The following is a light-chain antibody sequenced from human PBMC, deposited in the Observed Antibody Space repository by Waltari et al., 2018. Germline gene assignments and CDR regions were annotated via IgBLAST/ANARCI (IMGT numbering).Light chain of an antibody. CDR2: DVT. V-gene: IGLV2-14*03. CDR1: SSDIGGYDY. Sequence: QSALTQPASVSGSPGQSITISCSGTSSDIGGYDYVSWYQQYPGIAPKLIIYDVTNRPSRVSNRFSGSKSGYTASLTISGLQAADEAHYYCTSYTRKHTWVFGGGTKVTVL. CDR3: TSYTRKHTWV. J-gene: IGLJ3*02.